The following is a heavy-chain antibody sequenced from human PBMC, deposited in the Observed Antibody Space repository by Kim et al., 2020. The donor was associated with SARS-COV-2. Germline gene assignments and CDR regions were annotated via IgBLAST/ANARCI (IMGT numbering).Heavy chain of an antibody. CDR1: GGSISSYY. D-gene: IGHD3-9*01. Sequence: SETLSLTCTVSGGSISSYYWSWIRQPPGKGLEWIGYIYYSGSTNYNPSLKSRVTISVDTSKNQFSLKLSSVTAADTAVYYGARGNPLRYFDWLLNTLPIYYFDYWGQGTLVTVSS. CDR3: ARGNPLRYFDWLLNTLPIYYFDY. CDR2: IYYSGST. V-gene: IGHV4-59*01. J-gene: IGHJ4*02.